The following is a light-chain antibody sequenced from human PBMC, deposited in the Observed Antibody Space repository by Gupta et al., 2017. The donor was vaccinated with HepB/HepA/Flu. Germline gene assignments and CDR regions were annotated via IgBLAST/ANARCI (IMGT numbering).Light chain of an antibody. CDR2: GAS. CDR1: QSIAGN. Sequence: DIQMTQSPSSLPASVGDRVTITCRASQSIAGNFNWHQQKPGKAPELLIYGASTLQSGVPSRFSGSGSGTDFTLTISSLQPEDFATYYCQQSYSAPVTFGQGTKVEVK. V-gene: IGKV1-39*01. CDR3: QQSYSAPVT. J-gene: IGKJ1*01.